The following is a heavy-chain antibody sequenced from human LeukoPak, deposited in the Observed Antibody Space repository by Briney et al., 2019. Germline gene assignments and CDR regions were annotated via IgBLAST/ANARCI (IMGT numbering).Heavy chain of an antibody. Sequence: PGGSLRLSCAASGFTFSSYAMSWGRQAPGKGLEWVSAISGSGGSTYYADSVKGRFTISRDNSKNTLYLQMNSLRAEDTAVYYCAKSALENYYDSSGYYSFSNYYYYYMDVWGKGTTVTVSS. J-gene: IGHJ6*03. CDR1: GFTFSSYA. CDR2: ISGSGGST. V-gene: IGHV3-23*01. D-gene: IGHD3-22*01. CDR3: AKSALENYYDSSGYYSFSNYYYYYMDV.